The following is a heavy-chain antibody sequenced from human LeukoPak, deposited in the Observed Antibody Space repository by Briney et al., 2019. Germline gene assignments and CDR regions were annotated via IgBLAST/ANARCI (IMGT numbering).Heavy chain of an antibody. Sequence: PSETLSLTCTVSGGSISSYYWSWIRQPPGKGLEWIGYIYYSGSTNYNPSLKSRVTISVDTSKNQFSLKLSSVTAADTAVYYCARTKLRDNAFDIWSQGTMVTVSS. J-gene: IGHJ3*02. V-gene: IGHV4-59*08. CDR3: ARTKLRDNAFDI. CDR1: GGSISSYY. CDR2: IYYSGST. D-gene: IGHD1-7*01.